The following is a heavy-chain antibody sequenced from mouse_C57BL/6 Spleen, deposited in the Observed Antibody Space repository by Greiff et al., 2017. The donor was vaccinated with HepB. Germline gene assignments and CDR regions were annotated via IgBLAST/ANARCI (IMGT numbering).Heavy chain of an antibody. Sequence: VQLKESGPELVKPGASVKIPCKASGYTFTDYNMDWVKQSHGKSLEWIGDINPNNGGTIYNQKFKGKATLTVDKSSSTAYMELRSLTSEDTAVYYCAREYYYGSSLFAYWGQGTLVTVSA. D-gene: IGHD1-1*01. CDR1: GYTFTDYN. CDR3: AREYYYGSSLFAY. CDR2: INPNNGGT. V-gene: IGHV1-18*01. J-gene: IGHJ3*01.